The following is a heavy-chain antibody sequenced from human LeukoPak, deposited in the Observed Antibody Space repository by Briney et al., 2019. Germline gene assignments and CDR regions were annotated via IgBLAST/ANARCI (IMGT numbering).Heavy chain of an antibody. CDR3: ARLNTGYDFFDY. D-gene: IGHD5-12*01. CDR2: IYSGGTT. CDR1: GFTVSSNC. J-gene: IGHJ4*02. V-gene: IGHV3-53*04. Sequence: GGSLGLSCAASGFTVSSNCMSWVRQAPGKGLEWVSVIYSGGTTYYADSVKGRFTISSHNSRNTLYLQMNSLRAEDTAVYYCARLNTGYDFFDYWGQGTLVTVSS.